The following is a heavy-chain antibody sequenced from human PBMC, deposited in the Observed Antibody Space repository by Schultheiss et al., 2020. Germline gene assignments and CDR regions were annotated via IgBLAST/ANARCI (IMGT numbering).Heavy chain of an antibody. J-gene: IGHJ4*02. CDR3: ARQIAAAGTY. CDR1: GGSISSSSYY. Sequence: SQTLSLTCTVSGGSISSSSYYWGWIRQPQGKGLEWIGSIYYSGSTYYNPSLKSRVTISVDTSKNQFSLKLSSVTAADTAVYYCARQIAAAGTYWGQGTLVTVSS. CDR2: IYYSGST. D-gene: IGHD6-13*01. V-gene: IGHV4-39*01.